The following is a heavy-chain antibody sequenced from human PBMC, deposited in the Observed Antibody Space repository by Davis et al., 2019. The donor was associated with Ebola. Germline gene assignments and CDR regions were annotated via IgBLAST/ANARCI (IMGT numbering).Heavy chain of an antibody. CDR1: GFPFKTYS. Sequence: PGGSLRLSCAASGFPFKTYSMHWVRQAPGKGLEWVAVISYDGSNKYYADSVKGRFTISRDNSKNTLYLQMNSLRAEDTAVYYCASLTIFGDMDVWGQGTTVTVSS. J-gene: IGHJ6*02. CDR2: ISYDGSNK. D-gene: IGHD3-3*01. CDR3: ASLTIFGDMDV. V-gene: IGHV3-30*03.